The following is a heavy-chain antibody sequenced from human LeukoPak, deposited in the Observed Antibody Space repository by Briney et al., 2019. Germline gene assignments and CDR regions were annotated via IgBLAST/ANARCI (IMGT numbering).Heavy chain of an antibody. CDR3: ARCGGGSCYRAFDI. Sequence: SQTLSLTCTVSGGSISSGGYYWSWIRQHPGKGLEWIGYIYYSGSTYYNPSLKSRVTISVDTSKNQFSLKLSSVTAADTAVYYCARCGGGSCYRAFDIWGQGTMVTVSS. CDR1: GGSISSGGYY. V-gene: IGHV4-31*03. D-gene: IGHD2-15*01. J-gene: IGHJ3*02. CDR2: IYYSGST.